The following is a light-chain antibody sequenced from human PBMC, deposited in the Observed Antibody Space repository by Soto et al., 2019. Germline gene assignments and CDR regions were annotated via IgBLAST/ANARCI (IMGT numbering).Light chain of an antibody. V-gene: IGLV2-14*01. CDR1: SSDVGGYNY. CDR3: SSYTITSTLV. Sequence: QSALTQPPSASGSPGQSVTISCTGTSSDVGGYNYVSWYQQHPGKAPKLMIYDVSNRPSGVSDRFSGSKSGNTASLTISGLQAEDETDYYCSSYTITSTLVFGGGTQLTVL. CDR2: DVS. J-gene: IGLJ2*01.